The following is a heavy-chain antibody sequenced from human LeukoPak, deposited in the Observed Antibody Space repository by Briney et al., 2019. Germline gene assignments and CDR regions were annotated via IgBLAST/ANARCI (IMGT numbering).Heavy chain of an antibody. D-gene: IGHD3-10*01. CDR3: ARVGYGSGDFDY. J-gene: IGHJ4*02. CDR2: ISSSGSTI. V-gene: IGHV3-48*03. Sequence: GGTLRLSCAASGFTFSTYAMNWVRQAPGKGLEWVSYISSSGSTIYYADSVKGRFTISRDNAKNSLYLQMNSLRAEDTAVYYCARVGYGSGDFDYWGQGTLVTVSS. CDR1: GFTFSTYA.